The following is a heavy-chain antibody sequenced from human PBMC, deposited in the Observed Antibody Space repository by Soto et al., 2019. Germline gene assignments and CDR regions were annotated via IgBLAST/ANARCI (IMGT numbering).Heavy chain of an antibody. Sequence: LRLSCAASGFTFSSYAMSWVRQAPGKGLEWVSAISGSGGSTYYADSVKGRFTISRDNSKNTLYLQMNSLRAEDTAVYYCAKDLNYDFWSGYGWYYYGMDVWGQGTTVTVSS. CDR3: AKDLNYDFWSGYGWYYYGMDV. J-gene: IGHJ6*02. D-gene: IGHD3-3*01. V-gene: IGHV3-23*01. CDR1: GFTFSSYA. CDR2: ISGSGGST.